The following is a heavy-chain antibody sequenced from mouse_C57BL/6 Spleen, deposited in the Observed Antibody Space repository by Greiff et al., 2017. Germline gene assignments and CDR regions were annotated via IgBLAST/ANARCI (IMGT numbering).Heavy chain of an antibody. Sequence: VQLQQSGAELVKPGASVKISCKASGYAFSSYWMNWVKQRPGKGLEWIGQIYPGDGDTNYNGKFKGKATLTADKSSSTAYMQLSSLTSEDSAVYFCARSTIVTNYYAMDYWGQGTSVTVSS. J-gene: IGHJ4*01. V-gene: IGHV1-80*01. D-gene: IGHD2-5*01. CDR2: IYPGDGDT. CDR3: ARSTIVTNYYAMDY. CDR1: GYAFSSYW.